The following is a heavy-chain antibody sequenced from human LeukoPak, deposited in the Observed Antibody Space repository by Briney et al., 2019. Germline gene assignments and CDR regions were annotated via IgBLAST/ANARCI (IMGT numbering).Heavy chain of an antibody. Sequence: GGSLRLSCAASGFTFSRFYMSWVRQAPGKGLEWVANIKQDGSQEYYVDSVKGRFTISRDNAKNSLYLQMNSLRAEDTAVYYCARRNYGDYIFDYWGQGTLVTVSS. CDR3: ARRNYGDYIFDY. CDR2: IKQDGSQE. D-gene: IGHD4-17*01. V-gene: IGHV3-7*01. CDR1: GFTFSRFY. J-gene: IGHJ4*02.